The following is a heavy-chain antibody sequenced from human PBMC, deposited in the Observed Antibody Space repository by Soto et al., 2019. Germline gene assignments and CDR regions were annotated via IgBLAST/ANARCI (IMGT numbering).Heavy chain of an antibody. CDR2: IYYSGRT. D-gene: IGHD4-17*01. Sequence: SETLSLTCTLSGGSRRDYFWIWIRQPPGKGLGWIVYIYYSGRTSYNPSLKSRISISVDTSKNHFCLQPRSVTAADTAVYYCARVGGDDFGDSGGFDYWGQGTLVTVSS. J-gene: IGHJ4*02. CDR1: GGSRRDYF. CDR3: ARVGGDDFGDSGGFDY. V-gene: IGHV4-59*01.